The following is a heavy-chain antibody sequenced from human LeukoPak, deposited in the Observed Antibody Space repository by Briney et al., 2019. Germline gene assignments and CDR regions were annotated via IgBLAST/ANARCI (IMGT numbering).Heavy chain of an antibody. D-gene: IGHD6-13*01. J-gene: IGHJ4*02. CDR1: GDSVNSANYY. CDR3: ARVSAAGTGPDS. V-gene: IGHV4-61*01. CDR2: MSNSGHT. Sequence: SETLSLTCTVSGDSVNSANYYWSWIRQPPGKGLGWVGFMSNSGHTDSTPSLKSRVTISVDTSRSQFSLKLNSVTAADTAVYYCARVSAAGTGPDSWGQGTLVTVSS.